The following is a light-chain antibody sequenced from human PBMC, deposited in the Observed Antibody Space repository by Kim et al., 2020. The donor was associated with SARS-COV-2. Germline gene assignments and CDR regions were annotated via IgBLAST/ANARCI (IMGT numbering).Light chain of an antibody. J-gene: IGKJ1*01. CDR1: QSVLYSSNNKNY. Sequence: DIVMTQSPDSLAVSLGERATINCKSSQSVLYSSNNKNYLAWYQQKPGQPPKLLIYWASTRESGVPDRFSGSGSGTDFTLTISSLQAEDVAVYYCLQYISISWTCGQGTKVDIK. CDR2: WAS. CDR3: LQYISISWT. V-gene: IGKV4-1*01.